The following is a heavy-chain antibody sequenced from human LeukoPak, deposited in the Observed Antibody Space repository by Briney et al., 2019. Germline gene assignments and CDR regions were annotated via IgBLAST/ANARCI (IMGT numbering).Heavy chain of an antibody. V-gene: IGHV3-23*01. Sequence: GGSLRLSCAASGFTFSSYAMSWVRQAPGKGLEWVSAISGSGGSTYYADSVKGRFTISRDNSKNTLYLQMNSLRAGDTAVYYCAKASTSWYIAFDIWGQGTMVTVSS. CDR1: GFTFSSYA. CDR2: ISGSGGST. J-gene: IGHJ3*02. CDR3: AKASTSWYIAFDI. D-gene: IGHD2-2*02.